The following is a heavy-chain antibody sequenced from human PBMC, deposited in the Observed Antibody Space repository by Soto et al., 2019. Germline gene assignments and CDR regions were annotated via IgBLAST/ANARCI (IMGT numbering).Heavy chain of an antibody. CDR2: FYYSGST. Sequence: PSETLSLTCTVSGGSISGYYWSWIRQPPGKGLECIGYFYYSGSTNYNPSLRSRVTISVDTSKNQFSLKLSSVTAADTAVYYCARLPRYLGGFDSWGQGTLVTVSS. J-gene: IGHJ4*02. D-gene: IGHD3-16*01. V-gene: IGHV4-59*08. CDR1: GGSISGYY. CDR3: ARLPRYLGGFDS.